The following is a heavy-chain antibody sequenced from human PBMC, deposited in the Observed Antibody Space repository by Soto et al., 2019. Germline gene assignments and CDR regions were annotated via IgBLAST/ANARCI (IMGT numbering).Heavy chain of an antibody. D-gene: IGHD3-9*01. Sequence: PSETLSLTCTVSGGSISSGDYYWSWIRQPPGKGLEWIGYSYYSGYTYYNPSLKSRVTISVDTSKNQFSLKLSSVTAADTAVYYCARGGKGYDILTGFSLDYWGQGTLVTVSS. CDR3: ARGGKGYDILTGFSLDY. CDR2: SYYSGYT. CDR1: GGSISSGDYY. J-gene: IGHJ4*02. V-gene: IGHV4-30-4*01.